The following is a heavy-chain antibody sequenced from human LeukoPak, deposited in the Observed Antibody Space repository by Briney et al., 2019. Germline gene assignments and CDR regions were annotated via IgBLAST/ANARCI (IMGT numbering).Heavy chain of an antibody. D-gene: IGHD5-12*01. Sequence: GGSLRLSCAASGFTFSSYGMHWVRQAPGKGLEWVAVISYDGSNKYYADSVKGRSTISRDNSKNTLYLQMNSLRAEDTAVYYCAKEKALVATIGNYYYGMDVWGQGTTVTVSS. V-gene: IGHV3-30*18. CDR2: ISYDGSNK. CDR3: AKEKALVATIGNYYYGMDV. CDR1: GFTFSSYG. J-gene: IGHJ6*02.